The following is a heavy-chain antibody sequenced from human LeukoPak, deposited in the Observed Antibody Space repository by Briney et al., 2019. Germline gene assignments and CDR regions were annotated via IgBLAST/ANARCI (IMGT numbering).Heavy chain of an antibody. CDR1: GFIFSSYS. CDR3: ARDFKGYSLPYYYYSYYMDV. V-gene: IGHV3-48*04. Sequence: GGSLRLSCAASGFIFSSYSMNWVRQAPGKGLEWVSYISSSGSTIYYADSVKGRFTISRDNAKNSLYLQMNSLRAEDTAVYYCARDFKGYSLPYYYYSYYMDVWGKGTTVTVSS. D-gene: IGHD5-18*01. J-gene: IGHJ6*03. CDR2: ISSSGSTI.